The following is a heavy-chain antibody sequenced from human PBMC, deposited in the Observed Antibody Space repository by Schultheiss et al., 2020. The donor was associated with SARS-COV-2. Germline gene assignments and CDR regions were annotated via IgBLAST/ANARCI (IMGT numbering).Heavy chain of an antibody. CDR2: IKQDGSEK. CDR3: ARELDYGDSSLDY. V-gene: IGHV3-7*01. CDR1: GFTFSSYA. J-gene: IGHJ4*02. Sequence: GGSLRLSCAASGFTFSSYAMHWVRQAPGKGLEWVANIKQDGSEKYYVDSVKGRFTISRDNSKNTLYLQMNSLRAEDTAVYYCARELDYGDSSLDYWGQGTLVTVSS. D-gene: IGHD4-17*01.